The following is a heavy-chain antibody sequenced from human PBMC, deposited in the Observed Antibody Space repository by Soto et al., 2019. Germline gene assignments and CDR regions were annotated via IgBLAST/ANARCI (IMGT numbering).Heavy chain of an antibody. Sequence: QVQLQESGPGLVKPSQTLSLTCTVSGGSISSGGYYWSWIRQHPGKGLEWIGYIYYSGSTYYNPSRKARVTIAGDTSKNQFSLKLSSVTAADTAVYYCARSVYFDWSYYYYGMDVWGQGTTVTVSS. CDR2: IYYSGST. V-gene: IGHV4-31*03. CDR3: ARSVYFDWSYYYYGMDV. J-gene: IGHJ6*02. CDR1: GGSISSGGYY. D-gene: IGHD3-9*01.